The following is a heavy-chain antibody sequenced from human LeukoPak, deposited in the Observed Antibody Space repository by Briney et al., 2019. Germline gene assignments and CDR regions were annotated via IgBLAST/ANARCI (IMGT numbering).Heavy chain of an antibody. CDR2: ISSSSSTI. Sequence: GGSLRLSCAASGFTFSSYSMNWVRQAPGKGLEWVSYISSSSSTIYYADSVKGRFTISRDNAKNSLYLQMNSLRAEDTAVYYCARLWFGELLWAGGMDVWGQGTTVTVSS. J-gene: IGHJ6*02. CDR3: ARLWFGELLWAGGMDV. V-gene: IGHV3-48*04. CDR1: GFTFSSYS. D-gene: IGHD3-10*01.